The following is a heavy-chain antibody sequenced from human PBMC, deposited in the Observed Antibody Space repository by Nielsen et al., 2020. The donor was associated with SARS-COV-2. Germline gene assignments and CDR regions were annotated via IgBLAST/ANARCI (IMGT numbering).Heavy chain of an antibody. CDR3: ARDLGDCRGNTCHSYYMDV. Sequence: GESLKISCAASGFTFSLYALHWVRQAPGKGLEWVAFISYDGSNKYVADSVTGRFTVSRDNSNSTLYLQMNNLRGEDTAVYFCARDLGDCRGNTCHSYYMDVWGKGTTVTVSS. D-gene: IGHD2-15*01. CDR1: GFTFSLYA. CDR2: ISYDGSNK. V-gene: IGHV3-30-3*01. J-gene: IGHJ6*03.